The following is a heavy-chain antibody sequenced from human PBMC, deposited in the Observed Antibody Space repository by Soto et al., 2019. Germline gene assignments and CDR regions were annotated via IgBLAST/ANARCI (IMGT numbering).Heavy chain of an antibody. J-gene: IGHJ3*02. Sequence: QVQMVASGGGVVQPGRSLRLSCAASGFTFSDYGMHWARQAPARGPEWVALVRDDGSKTYYADSVRGCFTISRDNSKNMFNLQMNSLRVAAKAISYCGTSTSTDAFDIWGQATMVTVSS. CDR3: GTSTSTDAFDI. V-gene: IGHV3-30*02. CDR2: VRDDGSKT. CDR1: GFTFSDYG.